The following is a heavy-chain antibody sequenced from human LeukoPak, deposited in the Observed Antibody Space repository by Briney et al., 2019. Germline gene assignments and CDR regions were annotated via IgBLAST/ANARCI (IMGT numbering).Heavy chain of an antibody. D-gene: IGHD5-18*01. CDR1: GGSFSGYY. Sequence: PSETLSLTCAVYGGSFSGYYWSWIRQPPGKGLEWIGDINHSGSTNYNPSLKSRVTISVDTSKNHFSLKLSSVTAADTAVYYRARGLRGYSYGPWGQGTLVTVSS. CDR3: ARGLRGYSYGP. V-gene: IGHV4-34*01. CDR2: INHSGST. J-gene: IGHJ4*02.